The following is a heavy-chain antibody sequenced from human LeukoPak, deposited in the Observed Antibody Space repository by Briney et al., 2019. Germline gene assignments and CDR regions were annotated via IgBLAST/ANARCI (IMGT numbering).Heavy chain of an antibody. CDR1: GGSITSSSYY. J-gene: IGHJ6*03. CDR3: GELNYYYMDV. CDR2: IYYSGST. Sequence: PSETLSLTCTVSGGSITSSSYYWGWIRQPPGKGLEWIGSIYYSGSTYYNPSLKSRVTISVDTSKNQFSLKLSSVTAADTAVYYRGELNYYYMDVWGKGTTVTVSS. V-gene: IGHV4-39*01. D-gene: IGHD2-21*01.